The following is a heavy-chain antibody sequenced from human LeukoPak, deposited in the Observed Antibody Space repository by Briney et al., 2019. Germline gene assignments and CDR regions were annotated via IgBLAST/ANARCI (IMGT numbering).Heavy chain of an antibody. CDR1: GFTFSDYW. J-gene: IGHJ4*02. Sequence: GGSLRLSCVASGFTFSDYWMSWVRQAPGKGLEYMGNIKQDGSAKYYVDSVKGRFTISRDNTKNSLYLQMNSLRAEDTAVYYCAKYGGDYRVAFDSWGQGTLVTVSS. D-gene: IGHD2-21*02. CDR3: AKYGGDYRVAFDS. V-gene: IGHV3-7*01. CDR2: IKQDGSAK.